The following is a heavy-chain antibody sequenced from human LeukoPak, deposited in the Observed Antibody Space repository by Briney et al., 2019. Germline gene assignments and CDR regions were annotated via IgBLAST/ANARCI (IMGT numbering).Heavy chain of an antibody. CDR1: GGTFSSYA. D-gene: IGHD2-2*01. Sequence: ATVKVSCKASGGTFSSYAISWVRQAPGQGLEWRGGIIPIFGTASFAQKFQGRVTMTADESTGTAYMELSSLRSEDTAVYYCARVVTPRYCSTPSCYWKGWFDPWGQGTLVTVSS. V-gene: IGHV1-69*13. J-gene: IGHJ5*02. CDR2: IIPIFGTA. CDR3: ARVVTPRYCSTPSCYWKGWFDP.